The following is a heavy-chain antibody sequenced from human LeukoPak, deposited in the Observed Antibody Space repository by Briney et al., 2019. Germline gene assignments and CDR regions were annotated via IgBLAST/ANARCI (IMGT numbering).Heavy chain of an antibody. D-gene: IGHD5-24*01. CDR3: AREKPMAIDY. Sequence: SETLSLTCAVYGGSFSGYYWSWIRQPPGKGLEWIGEINHSGSTNYNPSLKSRVTISVDTSKNQFSLKLSSVTAADTAVYYCAREKPMAIDYWGQGTLVTVSS. CDR2: INHSGST. CDR1: GGSFSGYY. J-gene: IGHJ4*02. V-gene: IGHV4-34*01.